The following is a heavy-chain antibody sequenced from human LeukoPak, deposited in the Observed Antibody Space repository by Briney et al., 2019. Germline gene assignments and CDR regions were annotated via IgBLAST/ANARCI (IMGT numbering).Heavy chain of an antibody. Sequence: ASVKGSCKASGYTFTSYGISWVRQAPGQGLEWMGWISGYNGKTIYAQKVQGRVSMATDTSTTTAYMELRSLRSDDTAVYYCARALHTGYDYWYFDYWGQGTLVTVSS. V-gene: IGHV1-18*04. CDR2: ISGYNGKT. CDR1: GYTFTSYG. J-gene: IGHJ4*02. CDR3: ARALHTGYDYWYFDY. D-gene: IGHD5-12*01.